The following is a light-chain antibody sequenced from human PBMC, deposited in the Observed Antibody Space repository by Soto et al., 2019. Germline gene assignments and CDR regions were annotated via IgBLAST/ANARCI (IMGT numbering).Light chain of an antibody. Sequence: TQMTQSPPTLSASVGDRVTITCRASQSVSMWLAWYQQKPGKAPRLLIYDASNLESGVPSRFSGSGSRTEFTLTITSLQPEDAATYYCQQYNTYLTWTFGQGTKVDIK. V-gene: IGKV1-5*01. J-gene: IGKJ1*01. CDR1: QSVSMW. CDR2: DAS. CDR3: QQYNTYLTWT.